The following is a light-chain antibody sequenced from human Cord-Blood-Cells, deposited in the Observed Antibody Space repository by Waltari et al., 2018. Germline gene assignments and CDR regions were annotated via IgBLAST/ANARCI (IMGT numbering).Light chain of an antibody. Sequence: DIQMTQSPSSLSASVGDRVTITCRASQSISSYLNWYQQKPGKAPKLLIYAASSLQSGVPSRFSGSGSGTDFTLTISSLQPEEFATYYCQQSYSTPPEFGPGTKVDIK. V-gene: IGKV1-39*01. CDR2: AAS. CDR3: QQSYSTPPE. J-gene: IGKJ3*01. CDR1: QSISSY.